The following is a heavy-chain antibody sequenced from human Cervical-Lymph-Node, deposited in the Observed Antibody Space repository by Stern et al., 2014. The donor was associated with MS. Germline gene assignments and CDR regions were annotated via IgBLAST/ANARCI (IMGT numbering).Heavy chain of an antibody. CDR1: GSTFSTYT. CDR2: ISSDSNTI. V-gene: IGHV3-48*01. CDR3: ASHSRGWTYFDY. J-gene: IGHJ4*02. D-gene: IGHD6-19*01. Sequence: EDQLVESGGGLVQPGGSLRLSCVASGSTFSTYTINWVRQAPGKGLEWISHISSDSNTIFYAESVEGRFTISRDNAKNSLYLQMNSLRAEDTAVYYCASHSRGWTYFDYWGQGALVTVSS.